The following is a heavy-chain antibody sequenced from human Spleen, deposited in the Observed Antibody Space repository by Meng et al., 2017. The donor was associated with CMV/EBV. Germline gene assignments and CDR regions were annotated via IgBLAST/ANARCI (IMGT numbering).Heavy chain of an antibody. CDR1: GGTFSSYA. CDR3: ARLVVATVQSDGDY. CDR2: INPNSGGT. Sequence: ASVKVSCKASGGTFSSYAISWVRQAPGQGLEWMGWINPNSGGTDYAQKCHGRVTMTTDTSISTAYMELSSLTSDDTAVYYCARLVVATVQSDGDYWGQGVRVTVSS. V-gene: IGHV1-2*02. D-gene: IGHD2-15*01. J-gene: IGHJ4*02.